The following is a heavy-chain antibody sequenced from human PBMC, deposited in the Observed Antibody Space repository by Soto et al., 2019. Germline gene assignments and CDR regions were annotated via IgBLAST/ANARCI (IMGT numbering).Heavy chain of an antibody. CDR1: EFSFSTYG. V-gene: IGHV3-48*02. J-gene: IGHJ5*02. CDR2: ISSTSSTI. D-gene: IGHD5-18*01. CDR3: VRSGYISGYLLFDH. Sequence: EVQLVDSGGGLVQPGGSLTLSCAASEFSFSTYGMNWVRQAPGKGLEWISYISSTSSTIYYADSVKGRFTISRDNAKNSLYLQMSSLRDEDTAMYYCVRSGYISGYLLFDHWGQGTLVTVSS.